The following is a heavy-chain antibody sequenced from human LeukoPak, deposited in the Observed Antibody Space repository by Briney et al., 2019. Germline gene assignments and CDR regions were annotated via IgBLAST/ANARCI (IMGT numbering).Heavy chain of an antibody. CDR3: AREGSQSGSRHFDY. Sequence: SETLSLTCTVSGGSISSYYWSWIRQPAGKGLECIGRTYTSGNTNSNPSLKSRVTMSVDTSNNQFSLKLSSVTAADTAVYYCAREGSQSGSRHFDYWGQGTLVTVSS. CDR1: GGSISSYY. D-gene: IGHD1-26*01. CDR2: TYTSGNT. J-gene: IGHJ4*02. V-gene: IGHV4-4*07.